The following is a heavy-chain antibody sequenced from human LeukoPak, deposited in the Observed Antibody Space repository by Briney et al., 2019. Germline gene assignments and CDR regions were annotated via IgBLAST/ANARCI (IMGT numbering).Heavy chain of an antibody. V-gene: IGHV4-34*01. CDR2: INHSGST. D-gene: IGHD5-12*01. CDR3: AGSGYGGYDLNY. J-gene: IGHJ4*02. Sequence: SETLSLTCAVYGGSFSGYYWSWIRQPPGKGLEWIGEINHSGSTNYNPSLKSRVTISVDTSKNQFSLKLSSVTAADTAVYYCAGSGYGGYDLNYWGQGTLVTVSS. CDR1: GGSFSGYY.